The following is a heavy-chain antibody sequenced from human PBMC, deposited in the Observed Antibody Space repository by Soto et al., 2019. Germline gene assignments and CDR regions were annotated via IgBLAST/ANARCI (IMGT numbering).Heavy chain of an antibody. CDR2: ISGSGGST. Sequence: EVQLLESGGGLVQPGGSLRLPCAASGFTFSSYAMSWVRQAPGKGLEWVSAISGSGGSTYYADSVKGRFTISRDNSKNTLYLQMNSLRAEDTAVYYCAQARQSIAARPPGGVFDYWGQGTLVTVSS. J-gene: IGHJ4*02. D-gene: IGHD6-6*01. V-gene: IGHV3-23*01. CDR1: GFTFSSYA. CDR3: AQARQSIAARPPGGVFDY.